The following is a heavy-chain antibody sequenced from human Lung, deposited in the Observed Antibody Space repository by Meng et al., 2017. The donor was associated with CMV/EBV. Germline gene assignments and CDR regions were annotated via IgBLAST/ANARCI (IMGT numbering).Heavy chain of an antibody. CDR3: ARGSGQWLPDYEF. Sequence: SXTXSLXXTVSGGSIGSYYWSWIRQAPGKGLEWIGLVYYSGGTDYNPSVKSRVTISIDTSKSQFSLKVRSVTAADTAVYYCARGSGQWLPDYEFWGQGSLVTVSS. CDR1: GGSIGSYY. V-gene: IGHV4-59*01. D-gene: IGHD6-19*01. J-gene: IGHJ4*02. CDR2: VYYSGGT.